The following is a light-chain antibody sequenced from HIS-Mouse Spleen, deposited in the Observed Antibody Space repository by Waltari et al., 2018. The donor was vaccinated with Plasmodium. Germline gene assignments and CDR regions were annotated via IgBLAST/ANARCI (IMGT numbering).Light chain of an antibody. CDR1: QGISSA. J-gene: IGKJ2*01. CDR3: MQALQTPRYT. V-gene: IGKV1-13*02. Sequence: AIQLTQSPSSLSASVGDRVTITCRASQGISSALAWYQQKPGKAPKLLIYDASSLESGVPSRFSGSGSGTDFTLKISRVEAEDVGVYYCMQALQTPRYTFGQGTKLEIK. CDR2: DAS.